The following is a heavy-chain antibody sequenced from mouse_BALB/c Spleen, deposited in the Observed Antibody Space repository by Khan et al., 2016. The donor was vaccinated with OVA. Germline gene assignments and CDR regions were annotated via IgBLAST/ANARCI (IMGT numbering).Heavy chain of an antibody. CDR1: GYSFTGYN. CDR2: IDPKYGGT. CDR3: ARRDDNSPVAY. V-gene: IGHV1-39*01. Sequence: VQLQQPGPELEKPGASVKISCKASGYSFTGYNVNWVKQSNGKSLEWIGNIDPKYGGTTYNQKFKGKATLTVDKSSSTADMQIMSLTSEDSAVYFCARRDDNSPVAYWGQGTLVTVS. D-gene: IGHD2-1*01. J-gene: IGHJ3*01.